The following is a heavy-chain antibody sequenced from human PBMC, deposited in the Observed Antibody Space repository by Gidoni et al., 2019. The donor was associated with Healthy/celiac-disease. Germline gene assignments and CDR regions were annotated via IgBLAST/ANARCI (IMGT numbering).Heavy chain of an antibody. CDR1: GGSISRGGYS. CDR3: ARLRAVMVSVVRPYYYGMDV. D-gene: IGHD2-8*01. Sequence: QVQLQESGPGLVKPSQTLSLTCTVSGGSISRGGYSWSWIRQHPGKGLEWIGYIYYSGSTYYNPSLKSRVTISVDTSKNQFSLKLSSVTAADTAVYYCARLRAVMVSVVRPYYYGMDVWGQGTTVTVSS. J-gene: IGHJ6*02. V-gene: IGHV4-31*03. CDR2: IYYSGST.